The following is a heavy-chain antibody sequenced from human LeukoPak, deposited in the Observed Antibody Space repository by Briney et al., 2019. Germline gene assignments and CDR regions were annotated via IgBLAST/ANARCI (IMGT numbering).Heavy chain of an antibody. D-gene: IGHD3-22*01. CDR2: INHDGSST. CDR3: VRDWGYDSSGYWQKYFDT. Sequence: PGGSLRLSCATSVFTFSPFWMHWVRRAPGRGRVWVLRINHDGSSTNYADSVKRRFTISRDNAKNTLYLQMNSLRAEDTAVYYCVRDWGYDSSGYWQKYFDTWGQGTLVTVS. CDR1: VFTFSPFW. J-gene: IGHJ4*02. V-gene: IGHV3-74*01.